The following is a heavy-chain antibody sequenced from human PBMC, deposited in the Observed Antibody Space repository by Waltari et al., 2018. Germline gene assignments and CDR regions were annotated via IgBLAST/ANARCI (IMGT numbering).Heavy chain of an antibody. CDR1: VYAINSGFY. CDR3: TRQVLGYCTSAACRRLES. V-gene: IGHV4-38-2*01. J-gene: IGHJ4*02. Sequence: QLQLQESGPGLVKSSATLSLTCDVSVYAINSGFYWGWIRQPPGRGLEWVATIYHDGTTFYNPSLTGRVTTSMDTSKNQFSLKMKSVTAADTAVYYCTRQVLGYCTSAACRRLESWGRGTLVTVSS. CDR2: IYHDGTT. D-gene: IGHD2-2*03.